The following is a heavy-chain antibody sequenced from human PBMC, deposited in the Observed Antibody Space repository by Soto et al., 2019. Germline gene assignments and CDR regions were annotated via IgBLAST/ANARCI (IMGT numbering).Heavy chain of an antibody. V-gene: IGHV3-23*01. D-gene: IGHD3-16*02. CDR2: ISNNGDTA. CDR3: AKSRVFIGAIVTLLDS. J-gene: IGHJ4*02. Sequence: EVQLLESGGGLVQPGGSLTLSCATSGFTFSSYAMVWVRQAAEKSLEWVASISNNGDTAYYADSVKGRFTISRGNSENTPYLQMNGLRADDTALYFCAKSRVFIGAIVTLLDSGGQGTQVTVSS. CDR1: GFTFSSYA.